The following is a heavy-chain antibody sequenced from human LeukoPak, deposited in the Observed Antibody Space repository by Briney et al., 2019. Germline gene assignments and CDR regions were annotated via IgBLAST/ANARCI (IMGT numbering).Heavy chain of an antibody. Sequence: GGSLTLSRAASGFTFNNYSISWVRHAPRKGLEWVSVISATGGSTYFADSVKGRFTISRDNSKNTLFMQMNSLRAEDTALYFCVKVGSGWQPYCFDYWGQGTRVTVSS. CDR2: ISATGGST. CDR1: GFTFNNYS. CDR3: VKVGSGWQPYCFDY. D-gene: IGHD6-19*01. J-gene: IGHJ4*02. V-gene: IGHV3-23*01.